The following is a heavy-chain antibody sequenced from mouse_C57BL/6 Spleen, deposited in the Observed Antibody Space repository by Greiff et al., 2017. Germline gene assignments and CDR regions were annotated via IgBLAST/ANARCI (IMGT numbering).Heavy chain of an antibody. CDR3: AREGPGQYYFDY. D-gene: IGHD3-3*01. CDR1: GYTFTDYY. J-gene: IGHJ2*01. CDR2: INPNNGGT. Sequence: VQLQQSGPELVKPGASVKISCKASGYTFTDYYMNWVKQSHGKSLEWIGDINPNNGGTSYNQKFKGKATLTVDKSSSTAYMELRSLTSEDSAVYYCAREGPGQYYFDYWGQGTTLTVSS. V-gene: IGHV1-26*01.